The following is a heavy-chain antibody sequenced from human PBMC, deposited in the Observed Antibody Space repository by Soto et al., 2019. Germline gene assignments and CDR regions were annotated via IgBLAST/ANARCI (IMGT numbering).Heavy chain of an antibody. CDR2: IYHSGST. Sequence: QVQLQESGPGLVKPSGTLSLTCAVSGGSISSSNWWSWVRQPPGKGLEGIGEIYHSGSTNYNPSLKSRVTISVDKSKNQFSLKLSSVTAADTAVYYCARVRPTMIVVVIKSFDYWGQGTLVTVSS. J-gene: IGHJ4*02. D-gene: IGHD3-22*01. V-gene: IGHV4-4*02. CDR1: GGSISSSNW. CDR3: ARVRPTMIVVVIKSFDY.